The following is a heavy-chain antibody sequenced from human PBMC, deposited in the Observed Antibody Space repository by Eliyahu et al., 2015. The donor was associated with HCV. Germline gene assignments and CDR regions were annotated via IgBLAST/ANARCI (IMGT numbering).Heavy chain of an antibody. CDR1: GGTFDXFD. Sequence: QVHLVQSGAEVKKPGSSVKVSCKASGGTFDXFDIPGVRQAPGRGLEWVGGIIPVFHTTNYAGNFQGRVSITADESKTTAYLELRSLTLNDTAIYYCARDSGEYGPGTVVSGGFDPWGQGTLVIVSS. J-gene: IGHJ5*02. CDR2: IIPVFHTT. D-gene: IGHD3-10*01. CDR3: ARDSGEYGPGTVVSGGFDP. V-gene: IGHV1-69*01.